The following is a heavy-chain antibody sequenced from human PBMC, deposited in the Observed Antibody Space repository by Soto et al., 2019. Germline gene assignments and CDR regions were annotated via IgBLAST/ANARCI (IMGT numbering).Heavy chain of an antibody. CDR2: IIPIFGTA. D-gene: IGHD3-10*01. CDR1: GGTFSSYA. J-gene: IGHJ4*02. Sequence: QVQLVQSGAEVKKPGSSVKVSCKASGGTFSSYAISWVRQAPGQGLEWMGGIIPIFGTANYAQKFQGRVTITADESTSPAYMELSSLRSEDTAVYFCASGPNSYRVRGVPNYYFAYWGQGTVVTVS. V-gene: IGHV1-69*01. CDR3: ASGPNSYRVRGVPNYYFAY.